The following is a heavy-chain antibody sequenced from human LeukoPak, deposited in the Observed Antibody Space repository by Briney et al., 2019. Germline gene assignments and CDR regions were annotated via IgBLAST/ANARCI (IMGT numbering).Heavy chain of an antibody. CDR1: GYSFITYG. J-gene: IGHJ4*02. V-gene: IGHV1-18*01. CDR3: AREGIRIAAAGTIDY. D-gene: IGHD6-13*01. CDR2: ISTYNGNT. Sequence: ASVKVSCKTSGYSFITYGINWVRQAPGQGLEWMGWISTYNGNTNYAQKLQDRVTMTTDTSTSTAYMELRSLRSDDTAMYYCAREGIRIAAAGTIDYWGQGTLVTVSS.